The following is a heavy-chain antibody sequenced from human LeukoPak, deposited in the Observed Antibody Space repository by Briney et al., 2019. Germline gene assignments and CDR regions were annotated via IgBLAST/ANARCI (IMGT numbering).Heavy chain of an antibody. J-gene: IGHJ4*02. D-gene: IGHD3-3*01. CDR2: IYYSGST. V-gene: IGHV4-39*01. Sequence: SETLSLTCTVSGGSISSSSYYWGWIRQPPGKGLEWIGSIYYSGSTYYNPSLKSRVTISADTSKNQFSLKLSSVTAADTAVYYCARLPDPRITIFGVVKDYWGQGTLATVSS. CDR1: GGSISSSSYY. CDR3: ARLPDPRITIFGVVKDY.